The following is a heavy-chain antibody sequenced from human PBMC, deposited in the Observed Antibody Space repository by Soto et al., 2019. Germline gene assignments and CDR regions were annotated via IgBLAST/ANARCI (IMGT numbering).Heavy chain of an antibody. Sequence: SETLSLTCTVSGGSISSSSYYWGWIRQPPGKGLEWIGSIYYSGSTYYNPSLKSRVTISVDTSKNQFSLKLSSVTAADTAVYYCARVRGYDRLIWGQGTXVTVSS. CDR2: IYYSGST. D-gene: IGHD5-12*01. CDR3: ARVRGYDRLI. CDR1: GGSISSSSYY. V-gene: IGHV4-39*07. J-gene: IGHJ4*02.